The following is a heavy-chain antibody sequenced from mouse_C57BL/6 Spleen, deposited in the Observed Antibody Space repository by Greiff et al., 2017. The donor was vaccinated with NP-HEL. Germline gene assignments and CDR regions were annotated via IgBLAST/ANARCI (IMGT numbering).Heavy chain of an antibody. V-gene: IGHV1-15*01. D-gene: IGHD4-1*01. CDR3: TRGANWDPYYFDY. CDR2: IDPETGGT. J-gene: IGHJ2*01. CDR1: GYTFTDYE. Sequence: QVQLKESGAELVRPGASVTLSCKASGYTFTDYEMHWVKQTPVHGLEWIGAIDPETGGTAYNQKFKGKAILTADKSSSTAYMELRSLTSEDSAVYYCTRGANWDPYYFDYWGQGTTLTVSS.